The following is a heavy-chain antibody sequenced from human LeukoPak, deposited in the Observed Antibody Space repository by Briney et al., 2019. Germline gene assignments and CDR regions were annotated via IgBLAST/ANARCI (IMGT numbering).Heavy chain of an antibody. CDR3: ARGAYSSGWAYFDH. J-gene: IGHJ4*02. CDR1: GFTFSSYW. V-gene: IGHV3-74*01. Sequence: GGSLRLSCAASGFTFSSYWMHWVRQAPGRGLVWVSRINSDGSSTSYADSVRGRFTISRDNAKNTLYLHMDRRRAEDTAVYYCARGAYSSGWAYFDHWGQGTLVTVSS. CDR2: INSDGSST. D-gene: IGHD6-19*01.